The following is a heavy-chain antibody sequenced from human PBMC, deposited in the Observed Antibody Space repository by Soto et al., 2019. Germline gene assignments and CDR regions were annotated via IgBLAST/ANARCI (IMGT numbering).Heavy chain of an antibody. D-gene: IGHD6-13*01. CDR1: GGSISSSSYY. CDR2: IYYSGST. Sequence: SETLSLTCTVSGGSISSSSYYWGWIRQPPGKGLEWIGSIYYSGSTYYNPSLKSRVTISVDTSKNQFSLKLSSVTAADTAVYYCARSTGGPDSWYSIPWFDPWGQGTLVTVSS. CDR3: ARSTGGPDSWYSIPWFDP. J-gene: IGHJ5*02. V-gene: IGHV4-39*01.